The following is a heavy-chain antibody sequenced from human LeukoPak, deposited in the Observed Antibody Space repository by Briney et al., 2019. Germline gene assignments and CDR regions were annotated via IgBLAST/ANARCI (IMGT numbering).Heavy chain of an antibody. CDR1: GFTFSSYA. V-gene: IGHV3-23*01. J-gene: IGHJ4*02. CDR2: ISGSGGST. D-gene: IGHD1-26*01. CDR3: AKGGLGAHFDY. Sequence: GGSLRLSCAASGFTFSSYAMSWVRQAPGKGLEWVSTISGSGGSTYYADSVKGRFTISRDNSKNTLYLQMNSLKAEDTAVYYCAKGGLGAHFDYWGQGTLVTVSS.